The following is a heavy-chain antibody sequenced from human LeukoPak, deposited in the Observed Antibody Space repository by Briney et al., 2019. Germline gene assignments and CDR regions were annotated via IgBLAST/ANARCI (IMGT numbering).Heavy chain of an antibody. CDR3: AELGITMIGGV. CDR1: GFTFSSYE. J-gene: IGHJ6*04. Sequence: GGSLRLSCAASGFTFSSYEMNWVRQAPGKGLEWVSYISSSGSTIYYADSVKGRFTISRDDAKNSLYLQMNSLRAEDTAVYYCAELGITMIGGVWGKGPRSPSPQ. CDR2: ISSSGSTI. V-gene: IGHV3-48*03. D-gene: IGHD3-10*02.